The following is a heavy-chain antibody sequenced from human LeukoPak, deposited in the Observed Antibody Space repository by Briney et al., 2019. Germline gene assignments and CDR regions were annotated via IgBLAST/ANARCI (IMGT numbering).Heavy chain of an antibody. Sequence: PGESLKISCKAFGYSFTTYWIAWVRQMPGKGLEWMGVIDPSESDTRYSPSFQGHATTSADKSISAAYLQWSSLKASDTAIYYCARLRGYINAWDYYYMAVWGKGTTVTVS. CDR1: GYSFTTYW. D-gene: IGHD5-24*01. V-gene: IGHV5-51*03. CDR2: IDPSESDT. CDR3: ARLRGYINAWDYYYMAV. J-gene: IGHJ6*03.